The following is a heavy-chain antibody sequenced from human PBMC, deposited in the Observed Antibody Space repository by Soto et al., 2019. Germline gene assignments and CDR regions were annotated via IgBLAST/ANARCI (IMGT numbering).Heavy chain of an antibody. CDR1: GGSISSSSYY. CDR2: IYYSGST. V-gene: IGHV4-39*01. Sequence: SETLSLTCTVSGGSISSSSYYWGWIRQPPGKGLEWIGSIYYSGSTYYNPSLKSRVTISVDTPKNQSSLKLSSVTAAEPAVYYCSLSSSHPRFYKYVWAKRTSV. CDR3: SLSSSHPRFYKYV. J-gene: IGHJ6*03. D-gene: IGHD6-13*01.